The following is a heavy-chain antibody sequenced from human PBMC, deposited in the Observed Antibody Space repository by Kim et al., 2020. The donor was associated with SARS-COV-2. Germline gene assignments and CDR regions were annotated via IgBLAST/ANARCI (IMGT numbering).Heavy chain of an antibody. Sequence: GGSLRLSCTASGFTFGDYAMSWVRQAPGKGLEWVGFIRSKAYGGTTEYAASVKGRFTISRDDSKSIAYLQMNSLKTEDTAVYYCTRDLYSSGWSYYFDYWGQGTLVTVSS. V-gene: IGHV3-49*04. CDR1: GFTFGDYA. CDR2: IRSKAYGGTT. J-gene: IGHJ4*02. CDR3: TRDLYSSGWSYYFDY. D-gene: IGHD6-19*01.